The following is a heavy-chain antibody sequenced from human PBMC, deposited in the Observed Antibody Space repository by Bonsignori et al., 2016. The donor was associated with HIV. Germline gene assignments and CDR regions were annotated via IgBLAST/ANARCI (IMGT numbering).Heavy chain of an antibody. Sequence: GSLRLSCAVSGYSISSGYYWGWIRQPPGKGLEWIGSIYHSGSTYYNPSLKSRVTISVDTSKNQFSLKLSSVTAADTAVYYCARDYGFWSGSYFDYWGQGTLVTVSS. V-gene: IGHV4-38-2*02. CDR2: IYHSGST. D-gene: IGHD3/OR15-3a*01. CDR3: ARDYGFWSGSYFDY. J-gene: IGHJ4*02. CDR1: GYSISSGYY.